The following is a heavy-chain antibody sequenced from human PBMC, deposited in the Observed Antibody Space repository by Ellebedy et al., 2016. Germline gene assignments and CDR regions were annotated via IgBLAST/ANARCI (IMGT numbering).Heavy chain of an antibody. CDR3: AKDRMGAMLGFDS. D-gene: IGHD3-16*01. J-gene: IGHJ4*02. Sequence: GGSLRLXCAASGFIFSIYNMNWVRQAPGKGLEWVAYITSSGDSKYYAESVKGRFTISRDNSKNTLYLQMNSLRAEDTAVYYCAKDRMGAMLGFDSWGQGTLVTVSS. V-gene: IGHV3-48*04. CDR2: ITSSGDSK. CDR1: GFIFSIYN.